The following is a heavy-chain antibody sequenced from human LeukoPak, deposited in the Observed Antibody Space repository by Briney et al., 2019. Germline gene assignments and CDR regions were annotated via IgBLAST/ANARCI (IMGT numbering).Heavy chain of an antibody. CDR1: GFTFSSYG. CDR2: IRYDGSNK. CDR3: AKVGYYDSSGYYYYYYYYMDV. J-gene: IGHJ6*03. V-gene: IGHV3-30*02. D-gene: IGHD3-22*01. Sequence: PGGSLRLSCAASGFTFSSYGMHWVRQAPGKGLEWVAFIRYDGSNKYYADSVKGRFTISRDNSKNTLYLQMNSLRAEDTAVYYCAKVGYYDSSGYYYYYYYYMDVWGEGTTVTVSS.